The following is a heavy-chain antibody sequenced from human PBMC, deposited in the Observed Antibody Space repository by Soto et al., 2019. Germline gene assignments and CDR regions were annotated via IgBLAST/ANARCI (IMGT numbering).Heavy chain of an antibody. D-gene: IGHD6-19*01. J-gene: IGHJ2*01. CDR1: GGSISSYY. V-gene: IGHV4-59*12. CDR3: ARSGYSSGWYHWYFDL. Sequence: PSETLSLTCTVSGGSISSYYWSWIRQPPGKGPEWIGDIYHSGSTNYNPSLKSRVTISVDTSKNQFSLKLSSVTAADTAAFYCARSGYSSGWYHWYFDLWGRGTLVTVSS. CDR2: IYHSGST.